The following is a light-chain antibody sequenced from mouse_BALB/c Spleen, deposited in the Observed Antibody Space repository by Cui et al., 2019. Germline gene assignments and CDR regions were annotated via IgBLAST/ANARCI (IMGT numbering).Light chain of an antibody. CDR3: QQWSSNPLT. Sequence: QIVRTQSPATMSASQAEKVTMTCSASSSVSYMYWYQQKPRSSPKPWIYLTSNLASGVPARFSVSGSGTSYSLTISSIEAEDAATYYCQQWSSNPLTFGAGTKLELK. J-gene: IGKJ5*01. CDR1: SSVSY. CDR2: LTS. V-gene: IGKV4-68*01.